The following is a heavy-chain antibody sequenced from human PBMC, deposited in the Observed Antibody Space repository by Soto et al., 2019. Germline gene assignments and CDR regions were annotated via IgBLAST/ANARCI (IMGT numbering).Heavy chain of an antibody. CDR2: INHSGST. CDR3: ASFHYYYGMDV. V-gene: IGHV4-34*01. Sequence: SETLSLTCAVYGGSFSGYYWSWIRQPPGKGLEWIGEINHSGSTNYNPSLKSRVTISVDTSKNQFSLKLSSVTAADTAVYYCASFHYYYGMDVWGQGTTVTVS. CDR1: GGSFSGYY. J-gene: IGHJ6*02.